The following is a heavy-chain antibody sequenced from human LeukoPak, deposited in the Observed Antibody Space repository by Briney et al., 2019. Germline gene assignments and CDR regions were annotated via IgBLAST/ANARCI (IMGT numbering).Heavy chain of an antibody. J-gene: IGHJ4*02. V-gene: IGHV3-15*01. D-gene: IGHD3-10*01. CDR3: TTEDYYGSGSYSD. CDR2: IKSKTDGGTT. Sequence: GGSLRLSCAASGFTFSNAWMSWVRQAPGKGLEWVGRIKSKTDGGTTDYAAPVKGRFTISRDDSKNTLYLQMNSLKTEDTAVYYCTTEDYYGSGSYSDWGQGTLVTVSS. CDR1: GFTFSNAW.